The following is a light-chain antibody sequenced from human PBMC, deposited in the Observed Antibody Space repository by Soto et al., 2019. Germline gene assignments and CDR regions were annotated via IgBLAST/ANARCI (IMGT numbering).Light chain of an antibody. J-gene: IGKJ1*01. CDR1: QSVSSSY. CDR2: GAS. CDR3: QNYDDSPWT. V-gene: IGKV3-20*01. Sequence: EIVLTQSPGTLSLSPGERATLSCRASQSVSSSYLVWYQQKPGQAPRLLIYGASSRATGIPDRFSGSGSGTDFTLTISRLEPEDFAVYYCQNYDDSPWTFGQGTKVENK.